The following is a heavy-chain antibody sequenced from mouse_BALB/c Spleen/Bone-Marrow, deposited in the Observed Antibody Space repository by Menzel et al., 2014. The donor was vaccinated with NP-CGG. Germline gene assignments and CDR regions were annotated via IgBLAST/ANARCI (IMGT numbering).Heavy chain of an antibody. J-gene: IGHJ1*01. CDR3: TRSGTSWLRRSWYFDV. Sequence: QVQLQQSGAELVKPGASVKLSCKASGYTFTSYYMYWVKQRPGQGLEWIGEINPSNGGTNFNEKFKSKATLTVDKSSSTAYMQLSSLTSEDFAVYYCTRSGTSWLRRSWYFDVWGAGTTVTVSS. V-gene: IGHV1S81*02. D-gene: IGHD2-2*01. CDR1: GYTFTSYY. CDR2: INPSNGGT.